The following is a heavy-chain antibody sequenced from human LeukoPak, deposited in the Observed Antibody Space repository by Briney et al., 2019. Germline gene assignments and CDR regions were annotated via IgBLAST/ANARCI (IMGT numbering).Heavy chain of an antibody. J-gene: IGHJ4*02. V-gene: IGHV3-21*01. D-gene: IGHD6-13*01. CDR2: ISSSSSYI. CDR3: AKAAVGTVIDY. Sequence: GGSLRLSCAASGFTFSSYSMNWVRQAPGKRLEWVSSISSSSSYIYYADSVKGRFTISRDNAKNSLYLQMNSLRAEDTAVYYCAKAAVGTVIDYWGQGTLVTVSS. CDR1: GFTFSSYS.